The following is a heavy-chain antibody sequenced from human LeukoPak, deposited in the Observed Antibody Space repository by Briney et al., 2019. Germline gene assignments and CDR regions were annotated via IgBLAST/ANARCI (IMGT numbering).Heavy chain of an antibody. V-gene: IGHV4-59*01. Sequence: SETLSLTCTVSGGSISSYYWSWIRQPPGKGLEWIGYIYYSGSTNYNPSLKSRVTISVDTSKNQFSLKPSSVTAADTAVYYCARDLRYGDLPTAYYYYGMDVWGQGTTVTVSS. CDR2: IYYSGST. D-gene: IGHD4-17*01. CDR3: ARDLRYGDLPTAYYYYGMDV. J-gene: IGHJ6*02. CDR1: GGSISSYY.